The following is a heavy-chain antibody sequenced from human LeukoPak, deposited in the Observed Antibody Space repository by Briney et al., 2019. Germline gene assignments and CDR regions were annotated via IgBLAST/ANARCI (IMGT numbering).Heavy chain of an antibody. J-gene: IGHJ5*02. CDR1: GGSISSYY. D-gene: IGHD3-9*01. V-gene: IGHV4-59*01. CDR3: ARLTGYSSESWFDP. CDR2: IYYSGST. Sequence: PSETLSLTCTVSGGSISSYYWSWIRQPPGKGLEWIGYIYYSGSTNYKSSLKSRVTISVDTSKNQFSLKLCSVTAADTAVYYCARLTGYSSESWFDPWGQGTLVTVSS.